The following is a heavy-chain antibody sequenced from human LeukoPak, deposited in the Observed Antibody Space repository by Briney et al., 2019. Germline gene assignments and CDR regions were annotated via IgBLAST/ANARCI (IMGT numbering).Heavy chain of an antibody. CDR3: AKGGFHYDYCFDY. CDR1: GFTFSSYG. D-gene: IGHD3-16*01. V-gene: IGHV3-30*02. CDR2: IRYDGSNK. J-gene: IGHJ4*02. Sequence: GGSLRLSCAASGFTFSSYGMHWVRQAPGKGLDWVAFIRYDGSNKYYADSLKGGFTISRDSSKNTLYLQMNSLRAEDTAVYYCAKGGFHYDYCFDYWGQGTLVTVSS.